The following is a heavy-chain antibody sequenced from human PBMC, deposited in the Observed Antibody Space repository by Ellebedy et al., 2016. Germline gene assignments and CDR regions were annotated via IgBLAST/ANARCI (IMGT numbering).Heavy chain of an antibody. CDR2: IDSGGTS. Sequence: GESLKISXVASGFTVTNDYMTWVRQTPGKGLEWVSLIDSGGTSCYADSVKGRFTISRDSPKNTLYLHMNNLRPEDTAVYYCATRRYGGFDVWGQGTMVTVSS. CDR3: ATRRYGGFDV. V-gene: IGHV3-53*01. D-gene: IGHD4-23*01. CDR1: GFTVTNDY. J-gene: IGHJ3*01.